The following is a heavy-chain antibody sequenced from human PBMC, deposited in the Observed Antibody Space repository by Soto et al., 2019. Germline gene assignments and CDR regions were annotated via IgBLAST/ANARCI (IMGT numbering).Heavy chain of an antibody. D-gene: IGHD2-21*02. Sequence: QVQLQESGPGLVKPSETLSLTCTVSGGSISGYYWSWIRQPPGKGLEWIGYMYNTGSTVYNPSFKSRVTISVDTSKRQLSLRLNSVTAADTAVYYCARDLWGYCGTDCYPLDVWGQGTTVTVSS. CDR3: ARDLWGYCGTDCYPLDV. J-gene: IGHJ6*02. V-gene: IGHV4-59*01. CDR2: MYNTGST. CDR1: GGSISGYY.